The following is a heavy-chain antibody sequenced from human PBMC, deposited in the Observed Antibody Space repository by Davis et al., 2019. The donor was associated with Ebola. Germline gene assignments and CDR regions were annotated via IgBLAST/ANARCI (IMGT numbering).Heavy chain of an antibody. CDR3: ARASYYYGSGRSAFDY. V-gene: IGHV4-59*01. D-gene: IGHD3-10*01. CDR1: GGSTSSYY. Sequence: SETLSLTCTVSGGSTSSYYWRWIRQPPRKGLEWIGYIYYSGRTNYNPSLKSRVTISVDTSKNQFSLKLSSVTAADTAVYYCARASYYYGSGRSAFDYWGQGTLVTVSS. CDR2: IYYSGRT. J-gene: IGHJ4*02.